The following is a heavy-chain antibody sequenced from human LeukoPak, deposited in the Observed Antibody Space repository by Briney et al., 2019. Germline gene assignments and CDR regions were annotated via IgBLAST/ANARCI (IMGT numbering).Heavy chain of an antibody. J-gene: IGHJ5*02. CDR3: ARQESSSWYGDWFDP. CDR2: MYYGGTT. V-gene: IGHV4-59*08. Sequence: PSETLSLTCSVSGGSISGYYWSWIRQPPGKGLEWIGYMYYGGTTNYNPSLKNRVTISVDTSRNHVSLVLYSVTAADTAVYYCARQESSSWYGDWFDPWGQGILVTVSS. CDR1: GGSISGYY. D-gene: IGHD6-13*01.